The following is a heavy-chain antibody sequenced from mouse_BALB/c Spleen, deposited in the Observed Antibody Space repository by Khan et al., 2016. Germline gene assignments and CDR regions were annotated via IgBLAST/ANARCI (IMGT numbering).Heavy chain of an antibody. Sequence: VELVESGPGLVQPSQSLSITCTVSGFSLTRYGIHWVRQSPGKGLEWLGVIWSGGTTDYNAAFIPRLSISKDNSKSQVFLKMNSLQTNDTAIYYCASTGAYAMDYWGQGTSVTVSS. CDR2: IWSGGTT. V-gene: IGHV2-2*02. CDR1: GFSLTRYG. D-gene: IGHD4-1*02. CDR3: ASTGAYAMDY. J-gene: IGHJ4*01.